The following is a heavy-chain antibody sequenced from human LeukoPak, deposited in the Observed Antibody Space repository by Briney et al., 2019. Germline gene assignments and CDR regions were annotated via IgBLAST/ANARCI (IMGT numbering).Heavy chain of an antibody. CDR1: GFTNY. D-gene: IGHD5-24*01. CDR3: ARDLLEPEMAA. Sequence: GGSLRLSCGASGFTNYMNWVRQAPERGLEWVSTIYSSGDTYYADSVRGRFTISRDKTKSMLFLQMNSLRVEDTAIYYCARDLLEPEMAAWGLGTMVTVSS. CDR2: IYSSGDT. V-gene: IGHV3-53*01. J-gene: IGHJ5*02.